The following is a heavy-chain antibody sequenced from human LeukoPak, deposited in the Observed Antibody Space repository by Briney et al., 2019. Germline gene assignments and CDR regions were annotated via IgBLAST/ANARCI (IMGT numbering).Heavy chain of an antibody. J-gene: IGHJ3*02. Sequence: TPSETLSLTCAVSGGPISSSNWWSWVRQPPGKGLEWIGEIYHSGSTNYNPSLKSRVTISVDKSKNQFSLKLSSVTAADTAVYYCARAHSGSYYIAFDIWGQGTMVTVSS. CDR1: GGPISSSNW. CDR2: IYHSGST. V-gene: IGHV4-4*02. CDR3: ARAHSGSYYIAFDI. D-gene: IGHD1-26*01.